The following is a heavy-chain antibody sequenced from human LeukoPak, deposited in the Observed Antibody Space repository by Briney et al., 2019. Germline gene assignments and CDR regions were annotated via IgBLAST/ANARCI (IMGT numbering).Heavy chain of an antibody. J-gene: IGHJ5*02. CDR1: GGSISSYY. CDR2: IYYSGIT. CDR3: ARVHLDGYNTGWFDP. Sequence: SETLSLTCTVSGGSISSYYWSWIRQPPGKGLEWIGFIYYSGITNYNPSLKSRVTISVDTSKNQFSLKLSSVTAADTAVYYCARVHLDGYNTGWFDPWGQGTLVTVSS. V-gene: IGHV4-59*01. D-gene: IGHD5-24*01.